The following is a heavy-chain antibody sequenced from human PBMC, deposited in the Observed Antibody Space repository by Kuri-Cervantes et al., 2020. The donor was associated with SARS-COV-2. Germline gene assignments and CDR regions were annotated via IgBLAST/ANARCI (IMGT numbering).Heavy chain of an antibody. CDR2: IIPTFDTA. V-gene: IGHV1-69*13. CDR1: GGTFSSYS. Sequence: SVKVSCKASGGTFSSYSVNWVRQAPGQGLEWMGRIIPTFDTATYAQKFQGRVIFTADESSSTAYMELSSPRSEDTAVYYCARVRGYSYGYRGDYYMDVWGKGTTVTVSS. D-gene: IGHD5-18*01. J-gene: IGHJ6*03. CDR3: ARVRGYSYGYRGDYYMDV.